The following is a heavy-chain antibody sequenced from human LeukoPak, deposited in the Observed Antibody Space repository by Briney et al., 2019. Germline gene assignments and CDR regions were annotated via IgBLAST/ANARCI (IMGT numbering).Heavy chain of an antibody. V-gene: IGHV3-7*01. CDR2: IKQDGSEK. CDR3: AREPNYDILTGLYYYYGMDV. Sequence: GGSLRLSCAASGFTFSSYWMSWVRQAPGKGLEGVANIKQDGSEKYYVDSVKGRFTISRDNAKNSLYLQMNSLRAEDTAVYYCAREPNYDILTGLYYYYGMDVWGQGTTVTVSS. J-gene: IGHJ6*02. D-gene: IGHD3-9*01. CDR1: GFTFSSYW.